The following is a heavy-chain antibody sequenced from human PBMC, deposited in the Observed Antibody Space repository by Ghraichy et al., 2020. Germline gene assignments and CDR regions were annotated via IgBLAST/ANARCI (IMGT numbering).Heavy chain of an antibody. J-gene: IGHJ4*02. Sequence: SETLSLTCAVYGGSFSGYYWSWIRQPPGKGLEWIGEINHSGSTNYNPSLKSRVTISVDTSKNQFSLKLSSVTAADTAVYYCARSSIAARYSYYWGQGTLVTVSS. V-gene: IGHV4-34*01. CDR1: GGSFSGYY. CDR3: ARSSIAARYSYY. D-gene: IGHD6-6*01. CDR2: INHSGST.